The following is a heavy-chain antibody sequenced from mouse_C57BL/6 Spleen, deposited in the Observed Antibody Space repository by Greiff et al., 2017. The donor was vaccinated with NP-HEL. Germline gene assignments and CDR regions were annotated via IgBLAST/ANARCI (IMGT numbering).Heavy chain of an antibody. J-gene: IGHJ3*01. CDR2: INPNNGGT. V-gene: IGHV1-18*01. CDR1: GYTFTDYN. CDR3: ARRNYYGSSSFAY. Sequence: EVQLQQSGPELVKPGASVKIPCKASGYTFTDYNMDWVKQSHGKSLEWIGDINPNNGGTIYNQKFKGKATLTLDKSSSTAYMELRSLTSEDTAVYYCARRNYYGSSSFAYWGQGTLVTVSA. D-gene: IGHD1-1*01.